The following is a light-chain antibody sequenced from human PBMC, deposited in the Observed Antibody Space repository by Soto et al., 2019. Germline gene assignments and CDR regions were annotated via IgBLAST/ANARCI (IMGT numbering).Light chain of an antibody. CDR2: EVS. V-gene: IGLV2-14*01. J-gene: IGLJ1*01. CDR1: SSEVGGYNY. CDR3: SSYTSSSTLGVYV. Sequence: QSALTQPASVSGSPGQSITISCTGTSSEVGGYNYVSWYQQHPGKAPKLMIYEVSNRPSGVSNRFSGSKSGNTASLTISGLQAEDEADYYCSSYTSSSTLGVYVFGTGTKVTVL.